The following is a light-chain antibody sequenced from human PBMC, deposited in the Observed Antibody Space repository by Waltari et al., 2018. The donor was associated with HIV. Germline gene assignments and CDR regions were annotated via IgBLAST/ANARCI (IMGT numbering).Light chain of an antibody. Sequence: QSVLTQPPSASGTPGQRVTISCSGSSSNIGRYTVNWYQQLPATAPKLLIYSNNQRTAGVPDRFAGSKSGTSASRAISGLQSEDEADYYCAAWDDSLNGWVFGGGTKLTVL. CDR2: SNN. CDR3: AAWDDSLNGWV. V-gene: IGLV1-44*01. J-gene: IGLJ3*02. CDR1: SSNIGRYT.